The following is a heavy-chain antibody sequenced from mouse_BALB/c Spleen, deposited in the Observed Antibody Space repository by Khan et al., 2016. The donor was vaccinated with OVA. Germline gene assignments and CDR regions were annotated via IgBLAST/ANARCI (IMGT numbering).Heavy chain of an antibody. V-gene: IGHV5-9-3*01. Sequence: EVELVESGGDFVKPGGSLKLSCSASGFTFSTYAMSWVRQTPEKRLEWVAAISSGGDYIYYPDSVQGRFTISRDNAKNTLYLQMSSPRSEDTAMYYCARHNYGPFAYWGQGTLVTVSA. CDR1: GFTFSTYA. D-gene: IGHD1-1*01. J-gene: IGHJ3*01. CDR2: ISSGGDYI. CDR3: ARHNYGPFAY.